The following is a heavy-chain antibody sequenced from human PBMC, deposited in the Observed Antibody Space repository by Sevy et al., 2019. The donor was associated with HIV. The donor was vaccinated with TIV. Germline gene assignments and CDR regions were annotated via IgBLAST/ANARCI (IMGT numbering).Heavy chain of an antibody. D-gene: IGHD1-26*01. CDR3: ARDSPGYGGYSY. V-gene: IGHV3-7*01. J-gene: IGHJ4*01. CDR1: RFTFKTYW. Sequence: GGSLRLSCAASRFTFKTYWMSSVRQAPGKGLEWVGNIKEDGSAKYYADSVRGRFTISRDNAKNSLYLQMSSLRVEDTAVYYCARDSPGYGGYSYWGQGTLVTVSS. CDR2: IKEDGSAK.